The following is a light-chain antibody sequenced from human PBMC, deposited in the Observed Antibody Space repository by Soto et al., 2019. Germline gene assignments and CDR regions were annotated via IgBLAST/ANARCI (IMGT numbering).Light chain of an antibody. J-gene: IGLJ2*01. V-gene: IGLV1-44*01. CDR2: TNN. Sequence: QAVVTQPPSASGTPGQRVTISCSGSSSNIGSNAVNWYQQLPGTAPKLLIYTNNQRPSGDPDRFSGSKSGTSASLAISGLQSEDEADYYCAAWDASLNGVLFGGGTKLT. CDR3: AAWDASLNGVL. CDR1: SSNIGSNA.